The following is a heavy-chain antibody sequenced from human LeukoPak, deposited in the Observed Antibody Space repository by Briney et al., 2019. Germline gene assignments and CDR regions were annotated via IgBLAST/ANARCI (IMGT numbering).Heavy chain of an antibody. D-gene: IGHD3-22*01. CDR3: AREVKGSGYYYVDAFDI. CDR1: GGSISSSSYY. CDR2: IYYSGST. Sequence: SETLSLTCTVSGGSISSSSYYWGWIRQPPGKGLEWIGSIYYSGSTYYNPSLKSRVTISVDTSKNQFSLKLSSVTAADTAVYYCAREVKGSGYYYVDAFDIWGQGTMVTVSS. J-gene: IGHJ3*02. V-gene: IGHV4-39*07.